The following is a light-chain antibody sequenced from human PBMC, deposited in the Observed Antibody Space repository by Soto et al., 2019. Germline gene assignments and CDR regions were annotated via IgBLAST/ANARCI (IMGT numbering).Light chain of an antibody. CDR3: QMYNNWPPDRT. CDR2: GAS. CDR1: QSVGSN. J-gene: IGKJ1*01. Sequence: EIVMTQSPATLSVSPGERATLSCRASQSVGSNLAWYQQKPGQAPRLLIYGASTRATGIPARFSGSGSGTAFTLTISSLKSEDFALYFCQMYNNWPPDRTFGQGTKVEIK. V-gene: IGKV3-15*01.